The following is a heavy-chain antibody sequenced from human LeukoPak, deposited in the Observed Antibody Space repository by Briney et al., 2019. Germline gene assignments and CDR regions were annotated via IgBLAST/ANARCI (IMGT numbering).Heavy chain of an antibody. CDR1: GFIFSDFY. D-gene: IGHD3-16*01. CDR2: ITSDGSGT. V-gene: IGHV3-74*01. Sequence: GGSLRLSCEASGFIFSDFYMLWFRQSPGTGLVSVSRITSDGSGTTYADSVKGRFTISRDNSKNTLYLQMNSLRAEDTAVYYCAPMGLYFDYWGQGTLVTVSS. CDR3: APMGLYFDY. J-gene: IGHJ4*02.